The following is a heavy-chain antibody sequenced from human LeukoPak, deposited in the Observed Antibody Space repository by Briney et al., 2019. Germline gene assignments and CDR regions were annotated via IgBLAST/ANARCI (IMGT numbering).Heavy chain of an antibody. Sequence: GGSLRLSCAASGFTVSSNYMSWVRQAPGKGLEWVSVIYSGGSTYYADSVKGRFTIFRDNSKNTLYLQMNSLRAEDTAVCYCAKRAFDIWGQGTMVTVSS. CDR2: IYSGGST. CDR1: GFTVSSNY. CDR3: AKRAFDI. J-gene: IGHJ3*02. V-gene: IGHV3-66*01.